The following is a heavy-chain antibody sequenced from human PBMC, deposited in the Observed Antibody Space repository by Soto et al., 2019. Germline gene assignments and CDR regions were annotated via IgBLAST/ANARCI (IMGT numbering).Heavy chain of an antibody. J-gene: IGHJ6*03. Sequence: ASVKVSCKASGGTFSSYTISWVRQAPGQGLEWMGRIIPILGIANYAQKFQGRVTITADKSTSTAYMELSSLRSEDTAVYYCAREDIVVVVASSYYYMDVWGKGTTVTVSS. V-gene: IGHV1-69*02. CDR1: GGTFSSYT. D-gene: IGHD2-15*01. CDR2: IIPILGIA. CDR3: AREDIVVVVASSYYYMDV.